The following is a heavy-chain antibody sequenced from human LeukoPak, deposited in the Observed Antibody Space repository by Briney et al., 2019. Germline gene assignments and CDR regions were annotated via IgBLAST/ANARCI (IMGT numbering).Heavy chain of an antibody. CDR3: ARMSDILTGYYGVWFDP. CDR2: MNPNSGNT. CDR1: GYTFTNYD. J-gene: IGHJ5*02. V-gene: IGHV1-8*02. D-gene: IGHD3-9*01. Sequence: APVKVSCKASGYTFTNYDINWVRQATGQGLEWMGWMNPNSGNTGYAQKFQGRVTMTRNTSISTAYMELSSLRSEDTAVYYCARMSDILTGYYGVWFDPWGQGTLVTVSS.